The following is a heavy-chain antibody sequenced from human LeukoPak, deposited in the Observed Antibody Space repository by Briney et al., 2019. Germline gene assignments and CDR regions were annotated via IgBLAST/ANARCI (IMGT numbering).Heavy chain of an antibody. CDR3: ARQTAGYSSSWYAHYFDY. CDR2: IYYSGST. D-gene: IGHD6-13*01. Sequence: SETLSLTCTVSGGSISSYYWSWIRQPPGKGLEWIGYIYYSGSTNYNPSLKSRVAISVDTSKNQFSLKLSSVTAADTAVYYCARQTAGYSSSWYAHYFDYWGQGTLVTVSS. J-gene: IGHJ4*02. V-gene: IGHV4-59*08. CDR1: GGSISSYY.